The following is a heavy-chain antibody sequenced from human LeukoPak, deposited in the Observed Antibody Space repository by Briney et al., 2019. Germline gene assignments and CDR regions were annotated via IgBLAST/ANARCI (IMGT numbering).Heavy chain of an antibody. CDR1: GFTFSSYA. CDR2: ISGSGGST. D-gene: IGHD2-21*02. V-gene: IGHV3-23*01. Sequence: GGSLRLSCAASGFTFSSYAMSWVRQAPGKGLEWVSAISGSGGSTYYADSVKGRFTISRDNAKNSLYLQMNSLRDEDTALYYCARGPVYCGGDCHRALDYWGQGVLVTVSS. CDR3: ARGPVYCGGDCHRALDY. J-gene: IGHJ4*02.